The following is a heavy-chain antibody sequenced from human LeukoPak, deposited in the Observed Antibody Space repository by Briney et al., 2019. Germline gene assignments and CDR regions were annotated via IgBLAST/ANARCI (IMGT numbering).Heavy chain of an antibody. CDR1: GGSLTTDNW. CDR3: ARGYYHDSK. CDR2: IHHSGST. D-gene: IGHD3-22*01. Sequence: SETLSLTCAVSGGSLTTDNWWTWVSQPPGKGLEWIGEIHHSGSTNYNPSLKSRVTISIDKSKNRFSLKLTSVTAADTAVYYCARGYYHDSKWGQGILVTVSS. V-gene: IGHV4-4*02. J-gene: IGHJ4*02.